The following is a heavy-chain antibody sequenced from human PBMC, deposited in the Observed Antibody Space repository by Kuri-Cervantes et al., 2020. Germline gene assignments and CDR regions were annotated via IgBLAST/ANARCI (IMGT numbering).Heavy chain of an antibody. CDR1: EFSFNNHT. D-gene: IGHD3-3*01. V-gene: IGHV3-30-3*01. Sequence: CCVAAEFSFNNHTMYWGRHAPGKGLEWGALISKDGDNKYHADSVKSRFTISRGNSKKTLYLQMNSLRAEDTAVYYCARGSPQLRTRFLESGYYYVVVWGKGITVTVSS. CDR3: ARGSPQLRTRFLESGYYYVVV. CDR2: ISKDGDNK. J-gene: IGHJ6*03.